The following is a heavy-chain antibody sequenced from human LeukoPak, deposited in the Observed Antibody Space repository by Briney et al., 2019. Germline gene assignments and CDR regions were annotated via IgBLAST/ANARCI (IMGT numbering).Heavy chain of an antibody. CDR2: MRYDGSNK. V-gene: IGHV3-30*02. J-gene: IGHJ6*03. CDR3: AKDWAYCSSTSCYSVPDYYYYYMDV. D-gene: IGHD2-2*01. CDR1: GFTFSGYG. Sequence: GGSLRLSCAASGFTFSGYGVHWVRQAPGKGLEWVAFMRYDGSNKYYADSVKGRFTISRDNSKNTLYVQMNSLRAEDTAVYYCAKDWAYCSSTSCYSVPDYYYYYMDVWGKGTTVTISS.